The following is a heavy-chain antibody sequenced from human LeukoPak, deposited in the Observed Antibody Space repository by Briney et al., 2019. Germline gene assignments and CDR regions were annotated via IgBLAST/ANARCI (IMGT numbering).Heavy chain of an antibody. D-gene: IGHD3-9*01. J-gene: IGHJ4*02. CDR3: AKYNYDILTGLGY. Sequence: GGSLRLSCAASGFTFSIYAMSWVRQAPGKGLEWVSATSGSGGSTYYADSVKGRFTISRDNSKNTLYLQMNSLRAEDTAVYYCAKYNYDILTGLGYWGQGTLVTVSS. CDR2: TSGSGGST. V-gene: IGHV3-23*01. CDR1: GFTFSIYA.